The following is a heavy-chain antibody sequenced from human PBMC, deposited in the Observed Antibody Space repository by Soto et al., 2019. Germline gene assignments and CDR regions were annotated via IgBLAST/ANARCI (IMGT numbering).Heavy chain of an antibody. D-gene: IGHD3-9*01. CDR1: GYIFTNYG. V-gene: IGHV1-18*01. CDR3: ARDWNYDILTGHNPNYGMDV. CDR2: INVKIGYT. Sequence: QVQLVQSGPAVKQPGASVKVSCKASGYIFTNYGMSWVRQAPGQGLEWMGWINVKIGYTNYAQRLQGRVTMTTDPSTGTAYMELRNLRSDDTAVYYCARDWNYDILTGHNPNYGMDVWGQGTTVTVSS. J-gene: IGHJ6*02.